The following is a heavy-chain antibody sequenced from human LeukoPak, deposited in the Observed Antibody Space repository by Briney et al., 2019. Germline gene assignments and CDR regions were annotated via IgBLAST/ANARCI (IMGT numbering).Heavy chain of an antibody. CDR1: GGSISTYY. CDR3: ARREDFWYFDL. CDR2: IYYTGST. J-gene: IGHJ2*01. Sequence: SETLSLTCTISGGSISTYYWSWIRQPPGKGLEWIGYIYYTGSTNYNPSLKSRVTFSVDTSKYHFSLKLISVTAADTAVYYCARREDFWYFDLWGRGTLVTVSS. V-gene: IGHV4-59*12.